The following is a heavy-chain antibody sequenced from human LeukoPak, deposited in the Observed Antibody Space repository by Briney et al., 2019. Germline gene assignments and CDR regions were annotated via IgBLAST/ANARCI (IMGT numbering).Heavy chain of an antibody. D-gene: IGHD3/OR15-3a*01. CDR2: TYYSGTT. J-gene: IGHJ4*02. V-gene: IGHV4-59*08. CDR1: GSSMSSYY. CDR3: ARHGFRTGGSWIFDY. Sequence: SGTLSLTCTVSGSSMSSYYWSWIRQPPGKGLEWIGYTYYSGTTNYNPSLKDRVTISVDTSNNQFSLKLSAVTAADTAVYVCARHGFRTGGSWIFDYWGQGALVTVSS.